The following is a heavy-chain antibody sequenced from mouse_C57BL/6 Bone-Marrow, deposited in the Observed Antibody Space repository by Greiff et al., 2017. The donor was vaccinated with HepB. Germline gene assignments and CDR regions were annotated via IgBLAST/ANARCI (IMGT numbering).Heavy chain of an antibody. CDR2: ISSGGDYI. CDR1: GFTFSSYA. J-gene: IGHJ1*03. Sequence: EVKLVESGEGLVKPGGSLKLPCAASGFTFSSYAISCVRQTPEKRLEWVAYISSGGDYIYYADTVKGRFTISRDNARNTLYLQMSSLKSADTAMYYCTREGLLGYIGVWGTGTTVTVSS. CDR3: TREGLLGYIGV. V-gene: IGHV5-9-1*02. D-gene: IGHD2-3*01.